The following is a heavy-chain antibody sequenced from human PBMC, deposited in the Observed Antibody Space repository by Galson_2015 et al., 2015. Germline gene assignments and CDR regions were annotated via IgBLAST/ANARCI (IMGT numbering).Heavy chain of an antibody. CDR2: INPSGGST. Sequence: SVKVSCKASGYTFTSYYMHWVRQAPGQGLEWMGIINPSGGSTSYAQKFQGRVTMTRDTSTSTVYMELSSLRSEDTAVYYCAREVVGATWWFDPWGQGTLVTVSS. D-gene: IGHD1-26*01. CDR3: AREVVGATWWFDP. V-gene: IGHV1-46*01. J-gene: IGHJ5*02. CDR1: GYTFTSYY.